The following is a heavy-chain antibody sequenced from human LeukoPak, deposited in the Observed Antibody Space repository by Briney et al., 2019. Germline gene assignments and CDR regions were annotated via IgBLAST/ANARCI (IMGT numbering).Heavy chain of an antibody. V-gene: IGHV1-2*02. Sequence: GASVKVSCKASGYTFTGYYMHWVRQAPGQGLEWMGWINPNSGGTNYAQKFQGRVTMTRDTSISTAYMELSRLRSDGTAVYYCARGGSYDILTGYCDYWGQGTLVTVSS. CDR1: GYTFTGYY. CDR2: INPNSGGT. J-gene: IGHJ4*02. D-gene: IGHD3-9*01. CDR3: ARGGSYDILTGYCDY.